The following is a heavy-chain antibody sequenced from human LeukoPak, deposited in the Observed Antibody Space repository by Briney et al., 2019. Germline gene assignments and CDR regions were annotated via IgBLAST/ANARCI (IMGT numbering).Heavy chain of an antibody. V-gene: IGHV1-8*01. CDR1: GYTFTSYD. D-gene: IGHD3-10*01. CDR3: ARGRSGSGSYYNFYYYYYYMDV. Sequence: ASVKVSCKASGYTFTSYDINWARQATGQGPEPMGWMNPNSGNTGYAQKFQGRVTMSRNTSIITAYMELSSLRSEDTAVYYCARGRSGSGSYYNFYYYYYYMDVWGKGTTVTISS. CDR2: MNPNSGNT. J-gene: IGHJ6*03.